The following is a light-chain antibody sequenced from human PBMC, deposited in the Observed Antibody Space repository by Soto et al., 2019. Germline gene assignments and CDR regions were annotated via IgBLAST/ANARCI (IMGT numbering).Light chain of an antibody. V-gene: IGKV2-28*01. CDR3: MQSLETPWT. CDR2: LGS. CDR1: QSLLHSNGYNY. Sequence: DIVMTQSPLSLPVTPGEAASISCRSSQSLLHSNGYNYVDWYLQKAGQSPHLLIYLGSNRASGVPDRFSGSGSVTYFTLKISRVEAEDVWVYYCMQSLETPWTFGQGTKVDIK. J-gene: IGKJ1*01.